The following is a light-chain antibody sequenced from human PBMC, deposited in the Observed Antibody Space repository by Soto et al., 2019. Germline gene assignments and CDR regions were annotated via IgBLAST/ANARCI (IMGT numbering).Light chain of an antibody. V-gene: IGKV1-5*01. CDR3: QQYNSYS. CDR1: QTISSW. CDR2: HAS. J-gene: IGKJ1*01. Sequence: IHMTQSPSTLSASVGDRITITCRASQTISSWLAWYQQKPGTAPKVLIYHASNLQSGVPSRFSGSGSGTEFTLTISSLQPDDFATYYCQQYNSYSFGQGTKVAIK.